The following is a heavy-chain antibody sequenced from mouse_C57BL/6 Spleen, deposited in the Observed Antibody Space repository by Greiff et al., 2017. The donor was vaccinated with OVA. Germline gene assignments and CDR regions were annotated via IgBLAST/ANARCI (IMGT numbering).Heavy chain of an antibody. V-gene: IGHV1-42*01. J-gene: IGHJ2*01. CDR2: INPSTGGT. CDR1: GYSFTGYY. CDR3: ARGPYYDYYGSSYNYYFDY. Sequence: EVQGVESGPELVKPGASVKISCKASGYSFTGYYMNWVKQSPEKSLEWIGEINPSTGGTTYNQKFKAKATLTVDKSSSTAYMQLESLTSEDSAVYYCARGPYYDYYGSSYNYYFDYWGQGTTLTVSS. D-gene: IGHD1-1*01.